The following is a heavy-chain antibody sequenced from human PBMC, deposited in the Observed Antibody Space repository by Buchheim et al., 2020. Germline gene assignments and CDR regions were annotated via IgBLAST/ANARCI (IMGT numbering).Heavy chain of an antibody. J-gene: IGHJ6*03. CDR1: GFTFSSYS. D-gene: IGHD2-2*02. CDR3: ARGRRYCSSTSCYRGNYYYYMDV. V-gene: IGHV3-48*02. CDR2: ISSSSSII. Sequence: EVQLVESGGGLVQPGGSLRLSCAASGFTFSSYSMNWVRQAPGKGLEWVSYISSSSSIIYYADSVKGRFTISRDNAKNSLYLQMNSLRDEDTAVYYCARGRRYCSSTSCYRGNYYYYMDVWGKGTT.